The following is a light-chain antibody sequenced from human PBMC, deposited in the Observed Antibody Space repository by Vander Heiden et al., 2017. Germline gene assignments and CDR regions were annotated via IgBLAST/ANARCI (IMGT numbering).Light chain of an antibody. CDR3: QQRASWPPT. CDR2: DTS. CDR1: QSVVTY. V-gene: IGKV3-11*01. J-gene: IGKJ3*01. Sequence: DIVLTQSPATLSLSPGERATLSCRASQSVVTYLAWYQQKPGQAPRLPIYDTSNRATGIPARFSGSGSGTDFTLTISSLEPEDFAVYHCQQRASWPPTFGPGTKVDI.